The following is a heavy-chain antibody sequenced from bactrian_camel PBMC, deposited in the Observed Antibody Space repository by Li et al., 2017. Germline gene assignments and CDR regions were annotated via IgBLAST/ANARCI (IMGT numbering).Heavy chain of an antibody. CDR3: AAGDPLSLDGLETLFGY. Sequence: HVQLVESGGGSVRDGGSLSLSCAASESTYDRGYCMAWFRQASGKEREGVAAICGSGYTDYAGSVAGRFTVSKDNAKNTVYLQMNSLKPEDTAKYYCAAGDPLSLDGLETLFGYFGQGTQVTVS. CDR1: ESTYDRGYC. D-gene: IGHD1*01. J-gene: IGHJ6*01. CDR2: ICGSGYT. V-gene: IGHV3S55*01.